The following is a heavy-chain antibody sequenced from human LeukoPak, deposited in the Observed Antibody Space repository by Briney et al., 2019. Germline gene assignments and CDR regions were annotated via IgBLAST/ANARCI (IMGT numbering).Heavy chain of an antibody. J-gene: IGHJ2*01. CDR3: AKNRDRGVPTYYYDSSGSSHFDL. D-gene: IGHD3-22*01. CDR2: ISYDGSNK. V-gene: IGHV3-30*18. Sequence: GGSLRLSCAASGFTFSSYGMHWVRQAPGKGLEWVAVISYDGSNKYYADSVRGRFTISRDNSKNTLYLQMNSLRAEDTAVYYCAKNRDRGVPTYYYDSSGSSHFDLWGRGTLVTVSS. CDR1: GFTFSSYG.